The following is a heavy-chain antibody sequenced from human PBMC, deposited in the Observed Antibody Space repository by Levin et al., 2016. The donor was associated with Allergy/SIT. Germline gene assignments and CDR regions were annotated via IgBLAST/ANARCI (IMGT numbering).Heavy chain of an antibody. Sequence: ESLKISCAASGFTVSPNYMSWVRQAPGKGLEWVSLIYSGGSTYYADSVKGRFTISRDNSKNTLYLQMNSLRAEDTAVYYCAKGLKSIVGATYDYWGQGTLVTVSS. V-gene: IGHV3-53*01. D-gene: IGHD1-26*01. CDR1: GFTVSPNY. J-gene: IGHJ4*02. CDR3: AKGLKSIVGATYDY. CDR2: IYSGGST.